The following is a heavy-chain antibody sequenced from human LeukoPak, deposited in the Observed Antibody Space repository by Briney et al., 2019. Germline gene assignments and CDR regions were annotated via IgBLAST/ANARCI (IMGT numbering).Heavy chain of an antibody. Sequence: SETLSLTCTVSDGSISSYYWSWIRQPPGKGLEWIGYIYYSGSTNYNPSLKSRVTISVDTSKNQFSLKLSSVTAAETAVYYCARESLSGYPDYWGQGTLVTVSS. CDR1: DGSISSYY. CDR2: IYYSGST. D-gene: IGHD3-22*01. V-gene: IGHV4-59*12. J-gene: IGHJ4*02. CDR3: ARESLSGYPDY.